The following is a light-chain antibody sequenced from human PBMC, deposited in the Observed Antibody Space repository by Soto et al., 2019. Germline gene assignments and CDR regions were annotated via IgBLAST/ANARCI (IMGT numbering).Light chain of an antibody. CDR3: SSYTSSGTPYV. J-gene: IGLJ1*01. CDR1: NSDIGGYNY. CDR2: DVS. Sequence: QSVLTQPASVSGSPGQSITISCTGTNSDIGGYNYVSWYQHHPGKAPKLMIYDVSNRPSGVSNRFSGSKSANTASLIISGLQAEDEADYYCSSYTSSGTPYVFGTGTKVTVL. V-gene: IGLV2-14*03.